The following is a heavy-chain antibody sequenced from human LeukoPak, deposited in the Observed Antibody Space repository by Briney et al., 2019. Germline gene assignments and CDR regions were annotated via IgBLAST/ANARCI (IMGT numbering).Heavy chain of an antibody. J-gene: IGHJ5*02. Sequence: SETLSLTCTVSGGSISSYYWSWIRQPPGKGLEWIGYIYYSGSTNYNPSLKSRVTISVDTSKNQFSLKLSSVTAADTAVYYCARVSGSTIAAAGTGWFDPWGQGTLVTVSS. CDR1: GGSISSYY. D-gene: IGHD6-13*01. CDR2: IYYSGST. CDR3: ARVSGSTIAAAGTGWFDP. V-gene: IGHV4-59*01.